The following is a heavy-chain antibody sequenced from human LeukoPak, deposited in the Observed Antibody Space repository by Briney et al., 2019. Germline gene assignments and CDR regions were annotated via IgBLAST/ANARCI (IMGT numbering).Heavy chain of an antibody. V-gene: IGHV1-2*02. CDR3: ARDPGVTNWFDP. CDR2: VSPNSGGT. CDR1: GYTFTGHS. J-gene: IGHJ5*02. D-gene: IGHD2-21*02. Sequence: EASVKVSCKASGYTFTGHSIHWVRQAPGQGLEWMGWVSPNSGGTKYAQKFQGRVTMTRDTSISTACMELTSLRSDDTAVYYCARDPGVTNWFDPWGQGTLVTVSS.